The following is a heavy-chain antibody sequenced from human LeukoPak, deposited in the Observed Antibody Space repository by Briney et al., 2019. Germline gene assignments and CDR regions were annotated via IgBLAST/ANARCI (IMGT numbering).Heavy chain of an antibody. CDR1: GFTFTSSA. J-gene: IGHJ4*02. CDR3: AKLRGCSSTSCYIVGRYFDY. D-gene: IGHD2-2*02. V-gene: IGHV1-58*02. Sequence: SVKVSCKASGFTFTSSAMQWVRQARGQRLEWIGWIVVGSGNTNYAQKFQERVTITRDMSTSTAYMELSSLRSEDTAVYYCAKLRGCSSTSCYIVGRYFDYWGQGTLVTVSS. CDR2: IVVGSGNT.